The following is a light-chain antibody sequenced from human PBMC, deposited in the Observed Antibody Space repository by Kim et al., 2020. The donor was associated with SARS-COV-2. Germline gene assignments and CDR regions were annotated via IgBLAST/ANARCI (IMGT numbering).Light chain of an antibody. V-gene: IGLV6-57*03. CDR1: MGGSDSHY. J-gene: IGLJ2*01. CDR2: EDN. CDR3: QSYDSSNVV. Sequence: GSAVTSAGTRSMGGSDSHYGQWYQQRPGSAPTTVIYEDNQRPSGVPDRFSGSIDSSSNSASLTISGLKTEDEADYYCQSYDSSNVVFGGGTQLTVL.